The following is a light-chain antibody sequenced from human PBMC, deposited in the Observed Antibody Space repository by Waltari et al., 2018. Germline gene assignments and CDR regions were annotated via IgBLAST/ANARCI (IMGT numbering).Light chain of an antibody. J-gene: IGLJ3*02. CDR1: GSHIGDGTD. CDR2: GSS. V-gene: IGLV1-40*01. CDR3: QSYDTSLSVV. Sequence: QSVLTQPPSVSGAPGQRVTISCTGSGSHIGDGTDVHWYQQLPRAAPKLLIYGSSTRPLGVPDRFFGSTSGTSASLAITGLQAEDEADYYCQSYDTSLSVVFGGGTKLTVL.